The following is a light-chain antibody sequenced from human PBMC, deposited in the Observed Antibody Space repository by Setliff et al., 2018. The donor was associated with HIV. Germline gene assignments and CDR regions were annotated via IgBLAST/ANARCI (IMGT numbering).Light chain of an antibody. CDR1: SSDVGDYNS. CDR2: DVS. V-gene: IGLV2-14*03. Sequence: QSALTQPASVSGSPGQSITISCTGTSSDVGDYNSVSWYQQHPGKAPKLMIYDVSNRPSGVSNRFSGSKSGNTASLTISGLQAEDEADYYCSSYTSSSTRVFGRGTKVTVL. J-gene: IGLJ2*01. CDR3: SSYTSSSTRV.